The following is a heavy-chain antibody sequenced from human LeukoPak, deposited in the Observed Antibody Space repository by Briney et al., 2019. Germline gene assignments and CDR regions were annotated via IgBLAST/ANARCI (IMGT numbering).Heavy chain of an antibody. J-gene: IGHJ5*02. V-gene: IGHV1-69*13. CDR1: GYTFTSYD. CDR3: ARDGIAAAGTLLNWFDP. D-gene: IGHD6-13*01. CDR2: IIPIFGTA. Sequence: SVKVSCKASGYTFTSYDINWVRQATGQGLEWMGGIIPIFGTANYAQKFQGRVTITADESTSTAYMELSSLRSEDTAVYYCARDGIAAAGTLLNWFDPWGQGTLVTVSS.